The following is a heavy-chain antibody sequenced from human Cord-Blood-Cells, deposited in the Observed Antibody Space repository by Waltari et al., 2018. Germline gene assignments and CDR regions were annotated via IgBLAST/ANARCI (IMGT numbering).Heavy chain of an antibody. V-gene: IGHV4-34*01. J-gene: IGHJ4*02. CDR1: GGSFSGYY. CDR2: INYSGST. Sequence: QVQLQQWGAGLLKPSETLSLTCAVYGGSFSGYYWSWIRQPPGKGLEWIGEINYSGSTNYNPSLKSRVTISVDTSKNQFSLKLSSVTAADTAVYYCARDIMGYDILTGYYNDYWGQGTLVTVSS. D-gene: IGHD3-9*01. CDR3: ARDIMGYDILTGYYNDY.